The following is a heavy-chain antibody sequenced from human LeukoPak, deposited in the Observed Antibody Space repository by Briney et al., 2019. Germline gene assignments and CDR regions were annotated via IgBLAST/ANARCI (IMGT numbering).Heavy chain of an antibody. CDR2: ISYDGSNK. J-gene: IGHJ4*02. D-gene: IGHD2-8*01. CDR3: ASRYCTNGVCYKTFDY. Sequence: PGRSLRLSCAASGFTFSSYAMHWVRQAPGKGLEWVAVISYDGSNKYYADSVKGRFTISRDNSKNTLYLQMNSLRAEDTAVYYCASRYCTNGVCYKTFDYWGQGTLVTVSS. CDR1: GFTFSSYA. V-gene: IGHV3-30*04.